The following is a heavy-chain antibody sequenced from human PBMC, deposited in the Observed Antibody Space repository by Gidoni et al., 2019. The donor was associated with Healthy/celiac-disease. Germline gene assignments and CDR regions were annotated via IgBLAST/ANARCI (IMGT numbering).Heavy chain of an antibody. Sequence: EVQRVESGGGLVAPGGYLRHSSAASGITSRSYWMSWVRQAPGKGLEWLANIKQDGSEHYYVDSVKGPFTISRDNSKNSLYLQMNSLRAEDTAVYYCARDSAMIRHAFDIWCQGTMVTVSS. CDR1: GITSRSYW. J-gene: IGHJ3*02. CDR3: ARDSAMIRHAFDI. CDR2: IKQDGSEH. V-gene: IGHV3-7*01. D-gene: IGHD3-22*01.